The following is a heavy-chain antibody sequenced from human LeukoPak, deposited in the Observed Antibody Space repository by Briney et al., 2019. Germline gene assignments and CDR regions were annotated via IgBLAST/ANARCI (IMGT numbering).Heavy chain of an antibody. D-gene: IGHD2-2*01. CDR2: IKKDGIEK. CDR3: ARGRYSSRSGGYYFDI. V-gene: IGHV3-7*01. CDR1: GFTLSSDW. Sequence: GGSLRLSCVVSGFTLSSDWMSWVRQAPGKGLEWVTNIKKDGIEKYYVESVKGRFTISRDNAKNSLYLQMNSLRAEDTAVYYCARGRYSSRSGGYYFDIWGQGTLVTVSS. J-gene: IGHJ4*02.